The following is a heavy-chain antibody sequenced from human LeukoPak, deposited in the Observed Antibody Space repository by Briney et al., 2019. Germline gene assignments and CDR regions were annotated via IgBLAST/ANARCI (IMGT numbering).Heavy chain of an antibody. CDR1: GFTFSSYA. D-gene: IGHD3-10*01. Sequence: GGSLRLSCTASGFTFSSYAMSWVRQAPGKGLEWVSAISGSGGSTYYADSVKGRFTISRDNSKNTLYLQMNSLRAEDTAVYYCAKPLQGGVRGVHFDYWGQGTLVTVSS. CDR2: ISGSGGST. V-gene: IGHV3-23*01. CDR3: AKPLQGGVRGVHFDY. J-gene: IGHJ4*02.